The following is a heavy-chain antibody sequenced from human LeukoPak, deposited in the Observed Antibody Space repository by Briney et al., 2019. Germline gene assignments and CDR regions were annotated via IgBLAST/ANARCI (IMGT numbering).Heavy chain of an antibody. J-gene: IGHJ4*02. V-gene: IGHV3-74*01. D-gene: IGHD1-26*01. CDR3: ARSFSSGATASDY. Sequence: PGGSLRLSCAASGFTFSSYWMHWVRQAPGKGLVWVSRINSDGSSTSYADSVKGRFTISRDNAKNTLYLQMNSLRAEDTAVYYCARSFSSGATASDYWGQGTLVTVSS. CDR1: GFTFSSYW. CDR2: INSDGSST.